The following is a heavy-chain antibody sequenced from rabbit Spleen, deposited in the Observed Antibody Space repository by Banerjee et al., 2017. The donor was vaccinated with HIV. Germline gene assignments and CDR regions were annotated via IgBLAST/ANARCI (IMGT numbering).Heavy chain of an antibody. CDR1: GFSFSSSYW. Sequence: QSLEESGGDLVKPGASLTLTCTASGFSFSSSYWICWVRQAPGKGLEWIGCIYTVSGSTYYASWAKGRFTISKTSSTTVTLQMTSLTAADTATYFCARAVDGGYDYYKLWGPGTLVTVS. V-gene: IGHV1S40*01. CDR3: ARAVDGGYDYYKL. CDR2: IYTVSGST. D-gene: IGHD6-1*01. J-gene: IGHJ6*01.